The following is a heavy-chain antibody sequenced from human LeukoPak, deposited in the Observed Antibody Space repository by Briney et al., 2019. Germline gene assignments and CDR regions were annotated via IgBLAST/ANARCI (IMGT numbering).Heavy chain of an antibody. V-gene: IGHV4-59*08. CDR2: IYYSGST. CDR3: ARVRVMPAAIGP. Sequence: NSSETLSLTCTVSGGSISSYYWSWIRQPPGKGLEWIGYIYYSGSTNYNPSLKSRVTISVDTSKNQFSLKLSSVTAADTAVYYCARVRVMPAAIGPWGQGTLVTVSS. CDR1: GGSISSYY. D-gene: IGHD2-2*01. J-gene: IGHJ5*02.